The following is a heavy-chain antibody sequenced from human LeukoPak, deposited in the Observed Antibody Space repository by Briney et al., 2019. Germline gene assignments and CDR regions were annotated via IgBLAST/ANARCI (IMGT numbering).Heavy chain of an antibody. V-gene: IGHV3-48*03. J-gene: IGHJ3*02. CDR3: AREGYNYVWGSYRFLGAFDI. D-gene: IGHD3-16*02. Sequence: GGSLRLSCAASGFTFSSYEMNWVRQAPGKGLEWVSYISSSGSTIYYADSVKGRFTISRDNAKNSLYLQMNSLRAEDTAVYYCAREGYNYVWGSYRFLGAFDIWGQGTMVTVSS. CDR1: GFTFSSYE. CDR2: ISSSGSTI.